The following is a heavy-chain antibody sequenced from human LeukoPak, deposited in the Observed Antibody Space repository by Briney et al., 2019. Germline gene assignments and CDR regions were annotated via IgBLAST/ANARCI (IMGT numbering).Heavy chain of an antibody. V-gene: IGHV1-18*04. CDR2: ISAYNGNT. CDR3: ARFGSVVVPTQGWFDP. J-gene: IGHJ5*02. CDR1: GYTFTSYG. D-gene: IGHD2-2*01. Sequence: ASVKVSCKASGYTFTSYGIGWVRQAPGQGLEWMGWISAYNGNTNYAQKLQGRVTMTTDTSTSTAYMELRSLRSDDTAVYYCARFGSVVVPTQGWFDPWGQETLVTVSS.